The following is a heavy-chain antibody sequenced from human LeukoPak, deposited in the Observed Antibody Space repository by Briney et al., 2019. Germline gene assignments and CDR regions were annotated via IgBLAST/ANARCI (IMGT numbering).Heavy chain of an antibody. CDR2: IYYSGST. CDR3: ARGVPQGWVHWFDP. J-gene: IGHJ5*02. Sequence: SETLSLTCTVSGGSISSYYWNWIRQPPGKGLEWIGYIYYSGSTKYNPSLESRVTISVDSSKNQFSLKLSAVPAADTAVYYCARGVPQGWVHWFDPWGQGTLVTVSS. CDR1: GGSISSYY. D-gene: IGHD1-26*01. V-gene: IGHV4-59*01.